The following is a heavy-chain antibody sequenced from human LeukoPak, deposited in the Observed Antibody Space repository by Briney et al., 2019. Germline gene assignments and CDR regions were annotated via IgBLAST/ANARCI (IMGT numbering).Heavy chain of an antibody. V-gene: IGHV3-9*01. D-gene: IGHD3-22*01. CDR1: GFTFDDYA. Sequence: PGRSLRHSCAASGFTFDDYAMHWVRQAPGKGLEWVSGISWNSGSIGYADSVKGRFTISRDNAKNSLYLQMNSLRAEDTALYYCAKELDYYDSSGPFDYWGQGTLVTVSS. CDR2: ISWNSGSI. J-gene: IGHJ4*02. CDR3: AKELDYYDSSGPFDY.